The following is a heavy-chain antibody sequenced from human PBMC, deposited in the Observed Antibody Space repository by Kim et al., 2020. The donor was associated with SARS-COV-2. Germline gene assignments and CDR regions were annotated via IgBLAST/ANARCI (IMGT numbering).Heavy chain of an antibody. J-gene: IGHJ6*02. CDR1: GFTFSSYW. CDR3: ARGSSSGSWLIYYYYGMDV. D-gene: IGHD1-26*01. V-gene: IGHV3-74*01. Sequence: GGSLRLSCAASGFTFSSYWMHWVRQAPGKGLVWVSRINSDGSSTSYADSVKGRFTISRDNAKNTLYLQMNSLRAEDTAVYYCARGSSSGSWLIYYYYGMDVWGQGTTVTVSS. CDR2: INSDGSST.